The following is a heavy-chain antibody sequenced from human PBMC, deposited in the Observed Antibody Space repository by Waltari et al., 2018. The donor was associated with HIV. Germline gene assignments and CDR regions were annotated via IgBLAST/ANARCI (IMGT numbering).Heavy chain of an antibody. D-gene: IGHD3-3*01. CDR1: GFNFRHCR. CDR2: ISPSGVPL. J-gene: IGHJ2*01. CDR3: VRSARDPTGHYPNLDIFDV. Sequence: QEQVAESGGGWGQTGGSLRLSWCVAGFNFRHCRTAWICKSSGKGLEVVSSISPSGVPLNYASAVKGRSTISRDNSRQSLVLQMDSLTVDDSAIYYCVRSARDPTGHYPNLDIFDVWGRGSLVTVSS. V-gene: IGHV3-11*04.